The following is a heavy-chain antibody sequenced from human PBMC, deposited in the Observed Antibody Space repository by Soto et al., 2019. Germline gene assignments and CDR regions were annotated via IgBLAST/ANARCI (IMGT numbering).Heavy chain of an antibody. J-gene: IGHJ4*02. CDR3: ARDPFYFDTSDSPAIDS. CDR1: GFTFSRHG. D-gene: IGHD3-22*01. CDR2: IWFDGSKK. Sequence: HPGGSLRLSCATSGFTFSRHGFHWVRQAPGKGLEWVAGIWFDGSKKYYGDSVKGRCTISRDNSKNTVNLQMSSLRGEDTAVYFCARDPFYFDTSDSPAIDSWGQGTLVTVSS. V-gene: IGHV3-33*01.